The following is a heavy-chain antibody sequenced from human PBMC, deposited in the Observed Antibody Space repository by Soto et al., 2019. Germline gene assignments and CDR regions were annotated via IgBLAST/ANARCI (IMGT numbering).Heavy chain of an antibody. CDR2: IWYDGSKT. J-gene: IGHJ6*02. V-gene: IGHV3-33*01. CDR3: ARDRSAGDYFYYGMDV. D-gene: IGHD1-1*01. Sequence: GGSLRLSCAASGITFNRNGMHWVRQAPGKGLEWVAVIWYDGSKTAYSDSVKGRFIISRDNAKNTLYLQMNRVRAEDTAIYYCARDRSAGDYFYYGMDVWGQGTTVTVSS. CDR1: GITFNRNG.